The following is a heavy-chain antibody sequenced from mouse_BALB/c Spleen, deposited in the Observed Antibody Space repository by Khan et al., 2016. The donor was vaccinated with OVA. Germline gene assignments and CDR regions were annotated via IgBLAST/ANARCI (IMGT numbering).Heavy chain of an antibody. J-gene: IGHJ4*01. Sequence: VQLVETGPGLVAPSQSLSITCTVSGFSLPRYNIHWVRQPPGKGLEWLGMIWGGGGTDYNSTLKSRLSISKDNSKSQVFLKMNSLQTDDSAMYYCARAYYRYDGYYAMDYWGQGTSVTVSS. CDR1: GFSLPRYN. V-gene: IGHV2-6-4*01. D-gene: IGHD2-14*01. CDR3: ARAYYRYDGYYAMDY. CDR2: IWGGGGT.